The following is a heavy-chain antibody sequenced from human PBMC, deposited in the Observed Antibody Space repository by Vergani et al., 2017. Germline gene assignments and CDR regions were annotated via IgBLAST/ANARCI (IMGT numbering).Heavy chain of an antibody. Sequence: QVQLVQSGAEVKKPGSSVKVSCKASGGTFSSYAISWVRQAPGQGLEWMGGIIPIFGTANYAQKFQGRVTITADESTSTAYMELSSLRSEDMAVYYCARAKGGSYYGDYYYGMDVWGQGTTVTVSS. D-gene: IGHD1-26*01. CDR3: ARAKGGSYYGDYYYGMDV. V-gene: IGHV1-69*12. CDR2: IIPIFGTA. J-gene: IGHJ6*02. CDR1: GGTFSSYA.